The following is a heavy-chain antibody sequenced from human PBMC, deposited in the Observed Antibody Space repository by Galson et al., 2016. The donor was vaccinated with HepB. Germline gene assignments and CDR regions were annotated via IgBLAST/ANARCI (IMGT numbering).Heavy chain of an antibody. Sequence: SLRLSCAASGLTFGSHIMAWVRQTPGKGLEWVSTISTIDGSTYYADSVKGRFTISADKSKNTMYLQTNSLRAEDSAVYYCAREGYTSGYCGDFDPWGQGTLVSVSS. V-gene: IGHV3-23*01. CDR1: GLTFGSHI. D-gene: IGHD3-22*01. CDR3: AREGYTSGYCGDFDP. J-gene: IGHJ5*02. CDR2: ISTIDGST.